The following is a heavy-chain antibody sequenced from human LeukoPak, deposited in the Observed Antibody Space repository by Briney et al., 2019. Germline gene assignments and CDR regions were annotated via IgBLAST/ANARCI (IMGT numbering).Heavy chain of an antibody. D-gene: IGHD1-1*01. CDR2: ISTYNGNT. V-gene: IGHV1-18*01. Sequence: GASVKVSCKASGYTFTSYGISWVRQAPGQGLEWMGWISTYNGNTNSAQKLQGRVTMTTDTSTTTAYMELRSLRSDDTAVYYCARDGTPGTTFRFDPWGQGTLVIVSS. J-gene: IGHJ5*02. CDR1: GYTFTSYG. CDR3: ARDGTPGTTFRFDP.